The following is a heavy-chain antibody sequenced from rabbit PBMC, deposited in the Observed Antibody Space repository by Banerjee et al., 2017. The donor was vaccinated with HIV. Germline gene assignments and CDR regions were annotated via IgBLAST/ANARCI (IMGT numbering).Heavy chain of an antibody. D-gene: IGHD7-1*01. CDR1: GFSFSASYY. Sequence: QQQLEESGGGLVKPGGTLTLTCKASGFSFSASYYMYWVRQAPGKGLEWIGCINGGSSGDTVYASWAKGRFTISKTSSTTVTLQMTSLTAADTATYFCARDGFGTGPDYDLWGPGTLVTVS. CDR2: INGGSSGDT. CDR3: ARDGFGTGPDYDL. V-gene: IGHV1S45*01. J-gene: IGHJ4*01.